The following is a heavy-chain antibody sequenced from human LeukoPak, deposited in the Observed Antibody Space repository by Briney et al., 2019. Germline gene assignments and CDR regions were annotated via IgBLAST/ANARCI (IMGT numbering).Heavy chain of an antibody. Sequence: ASVKVSCKASGYTFTGYYMHWVRQAPGQGLEWMGWINPNSGGTNYAQKFQGRVTMTRDTSISTAYMELSRLRSDDTAVYYCARRIAAIGAFDIWGQGTMVTVSS. V-gene: IGHV1-2*02. CDR3: ARRIAAIGAFDI. J-gene: IGHJ3*02. D-gene: IGHD6-13*01. CDR1: GYTFTGYY. CDR2: INPNSGGT.